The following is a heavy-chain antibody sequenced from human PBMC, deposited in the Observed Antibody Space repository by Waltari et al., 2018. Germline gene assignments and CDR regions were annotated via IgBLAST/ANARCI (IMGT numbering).Heavy chain of an antibody. V-gene: IGHV3-7*01. D-gene: IGHD2-21*01. Sequence: EVQLVESGGGLVQPGGSLRLSCAAFGFTFSDYWMTWVRQAPGKGLGGWANIKKDGGEKYYVDSVKGRFTVSRDNAKNSLYLQMSSLRAEDTAVYYCARDRGYCGGDCYKNLDSWGQGTLVAVSS. CDR3: ARDRGYCGGDCYKNLDS. CDR2: IKKDGGEK. J-gene: IGHJ4*02. CDR1: GFTFSDYW.